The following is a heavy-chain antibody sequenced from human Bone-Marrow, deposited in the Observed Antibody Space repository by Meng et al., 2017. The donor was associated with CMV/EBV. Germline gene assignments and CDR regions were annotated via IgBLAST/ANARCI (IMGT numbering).Heavy chain of an antibody. Sequence: GGSLRLSCAASGFTFSSYWMSWVRQAPGKGLEWVANIKQDGSEKYYVDSVKGRFTISRDNAKNSLYLQMNSLRTEDTAVYYCAKTGGVPTTLYYYGLDVWGQGTAVTVSS. CDR2: IKQDGSEK. CDR1: GFTFSSYW. CDR3: AKTGGVPTTLYYYGLDV. D-gene: IGHD3-10*01. J-gene: IGHJ6*02. V-gene: IGHV3-7*01.